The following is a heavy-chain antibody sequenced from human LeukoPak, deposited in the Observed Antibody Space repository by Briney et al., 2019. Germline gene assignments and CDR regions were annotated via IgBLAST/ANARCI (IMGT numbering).Heavy chain of an antibody. V-gene: IGHV1-24*01. D-gene: IGHD1-26*01. Sequence: EASVKVSCKVSEYTLTELSMHWVRQAPGKGLEWLGGFDPEDGEIIYAQKFQGRVTMSDDTSTDTAYMELGSLRSDDTAVCYCAADRGDYSGSYWAAFDIWGQGTMVTVSS. CDR2: FDPEDGEI. CDR1: EYTLTELS. J-gene: IGHJ3*02. CDR3: AADRGDYSGSYWAAFDI.